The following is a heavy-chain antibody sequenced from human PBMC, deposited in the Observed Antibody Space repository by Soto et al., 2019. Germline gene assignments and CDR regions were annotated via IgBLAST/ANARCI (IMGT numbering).Heavy chain of an antibody. V-gene: IGHV1-69*01. CDR2: IIPIFGTA. CDR3: ARGTIFGVFMYYYYGMDF. Sequence: QVQLVQSGAEVKKPGSSVKVSCKASGGTFSSYAISWVRQAPGQGLEWMGGIIPIFGTANYAQKFQGRVTITADESTSTAYMELSSLRSEDTAVYYCARGTIFGVFMYYYYGMDFWGQGTTVTVSS. J-gene: IGHJ6*02. D-gene: IGHD3-3*01. CDR1: GGTFSSYA.